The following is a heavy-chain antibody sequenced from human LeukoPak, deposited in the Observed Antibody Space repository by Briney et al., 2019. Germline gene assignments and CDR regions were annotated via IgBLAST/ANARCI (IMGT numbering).Heavy chain of an antibody. D-gene: IGHD6-6*01. J-gene: IGHJ3*02. CDR1: GYTFTSYG. CDR3: ARGPSEYSSSSDTFDI. Sequence: GASVKVSCKASGYTFTSYGISWVRQAPGQGLEWMGIINPSGGSTSYAQKFQGRVTMTRDMSTSTVYMELSSLRSEDTAVYYCARGPSEYSSSSDTFDIWGQGTMVTVSS. V-gene: IGHV1-46*01. CDR2: INPSGGST.